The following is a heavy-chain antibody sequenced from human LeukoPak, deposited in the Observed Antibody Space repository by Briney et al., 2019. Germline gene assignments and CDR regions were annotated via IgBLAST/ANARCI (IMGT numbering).Heavy chain of an antibody. CDR1: GGSISSYY. D-gene: IGHD2-2*01. V-gene: IGHV4-4*07. CDR2: IYTSGST. J-gene: IGHJ6*02. CDR3: AREGVVVPAATINYYGMDV. Sequence: PSGTLSLTCTVSGGSISSYYWSWIRQPAGKGLEWIGRIYTSGSTNYNPSLKSRVTMSVDTSKNQFSLRLSSVTAADTAVYYCAREGVVVPAATINYYGMDVWGQGTTVTVSS.